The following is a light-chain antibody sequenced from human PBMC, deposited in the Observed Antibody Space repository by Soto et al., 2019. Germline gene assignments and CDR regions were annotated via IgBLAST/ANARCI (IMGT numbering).Light chain of an antibody. CDR1: QSISSW. Sequence: DIQMTPSPSTLSASVGDRVTITCRASQSISSWLAWYQQKPGKAPKLLIYKASSLESGVPSRFSGSGSGTEFTLTISSLQSEDFAVYYCQQYNNWPRTFGQGTKVDIK. V-gene: IGKV1-5*03. J-gene: IGKJ1*01. CDR2: KAS. CDR3: QQYNNWPRT.